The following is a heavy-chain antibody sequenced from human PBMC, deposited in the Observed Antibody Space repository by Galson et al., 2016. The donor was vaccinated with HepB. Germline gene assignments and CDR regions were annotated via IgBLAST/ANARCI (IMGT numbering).Heavy chain of an antibody. CDR2: ISWNSGTI. D-gene: IGHD3-10*01. Sequence: SLRLSCAASGFTFDDYALHWVRQAPGKGLEWVSGISWNSGTIGYADSVKGRFTISRDNAKNSLYLQMISLRAEDTALFYCAKDFFPGVAGLIGAFDIWGQGTMVTVSA. V-gene: IGHV3-9*01. CDR3: AKDFFPGVAGLIGAFDI. CDR1: GFTFDDYA. J-gene: IGHJ3*02.